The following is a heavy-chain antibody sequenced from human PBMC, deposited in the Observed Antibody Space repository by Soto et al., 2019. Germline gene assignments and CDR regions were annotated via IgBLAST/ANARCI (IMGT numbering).Heavy chain of an antibody. J-gene: IGHJ6*02. V-gene: IGHV1-46*01. CDR2: INPSGGST. D-gene: IGHD2-2*01. CDR1: GYTFTSYY. CDR3: ARARGDIVVVPAAQIYYYYGMDV. Sequence: GASVKVSCKASGYTFTSYYMHWVRQAPGQGLEWMGIINPSGGSTSYAQKFRGRVTMTRDTSTSTVYMELSSLRSEDTAVYYCARARGDIVVVPAAQIYYYYGMDVWGQGTTVTVSS.